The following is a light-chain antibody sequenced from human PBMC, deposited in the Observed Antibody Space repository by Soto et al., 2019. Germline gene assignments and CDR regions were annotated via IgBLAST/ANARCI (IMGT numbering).Light chain of an antibody. CDR2: AVS. Sequence: QSALTQPASVSGSPGRSITISCTGTSSDVGGYNYVSWYQQHPGKAPKLMIFAVSNRPSGVSNRCSGSKSGNTASLTISGLQAEDEADYYCCSYTSGTTLVFGGGTKLTVL. V-gene: IGLV2-14*03. CDR3: CSYTSGTTLV. J-gene: IGLJ2*01. CDR1: SSDVGGYNY.